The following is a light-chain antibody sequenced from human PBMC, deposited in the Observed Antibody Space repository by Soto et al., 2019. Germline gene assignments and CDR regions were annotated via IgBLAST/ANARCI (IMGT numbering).Light chain of an antibody. Sequence: QSALTQPPSVSGSPGQSVAISCTGTSCDVGSSNGVSWYQQPPGTAPKLMIYDVSNRPSGVPDRFSGSKSGNTASLTISGLQAEDEADYYCSSYTSSSTYVFGSGTKVTVL. V-gene: IGLV2-18*02. J-gene: IGLJ1*01. CDR1: SCDVGSSNG. CDR2: DVS. CDR3: SSYTSSSTYV.